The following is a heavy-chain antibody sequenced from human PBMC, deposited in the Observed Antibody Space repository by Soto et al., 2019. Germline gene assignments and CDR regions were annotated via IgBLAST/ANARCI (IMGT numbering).Heavy chain of an antibody. CDR3: ARENYYVSGIYYNGAPYYYHYYMDV. CDR2: IKQDGSEK. Sequence: PGGSLRLSCAASGFTFSSYWMSWVRQAPGKGLEWVANIKQDGSEKYYVDSVKGRFTISRDNAKNSLYLQMNSLRAEDTAVYYCARENYYVSGIYYNGAPYYYHYYMDVWGKGTTVTVSS. D-gene: IGHD3-10*01. V-gene: IGHV3-7*01. CDR1: GFTFSSYW. J-gene: IGHJ6*03.